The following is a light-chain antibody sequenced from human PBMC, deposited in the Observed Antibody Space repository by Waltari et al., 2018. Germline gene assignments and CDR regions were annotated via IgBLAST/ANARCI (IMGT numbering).Light chain of an antibody. CDR2: DVS. J-gene: IGLJ2*01. Sequence: QSALIQPAPVSGSPGQSITISCTCSRSALGGYDFASWYQRRPGKAPQLLISDVSRRPSAVSNRFSGSKSGNRASLTISGLRPEDEGDYYCSSYTSRNTHVIFGGGTKLTVL. CDR1: RSALGGYDF. V-gene: IGLV2-14*03. CDR3: SSYTSRNTHVI.